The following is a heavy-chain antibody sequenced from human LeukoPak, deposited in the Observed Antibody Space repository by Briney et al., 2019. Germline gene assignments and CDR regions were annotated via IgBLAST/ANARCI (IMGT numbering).Heavy chain of an antibody. D-gene: IGHD1-26*01. Sequence: GWSLRLSCPASGFTFSSYGMHWVRQAPGKGLAGVAFIRYDGSNKYYADSVKGRFTLSRDNSKNTLYLQMNSLRGEDPAVYYCASLSRRGPTMPRGYWGQGALVTVSS. V-gene: IGHV3-30*02. J-gene: IGHJ4*02. CDR2: IRYDGSNK. CDR3: ASLSRRGPTMPRGY. CDR1: GFTFSSYG.